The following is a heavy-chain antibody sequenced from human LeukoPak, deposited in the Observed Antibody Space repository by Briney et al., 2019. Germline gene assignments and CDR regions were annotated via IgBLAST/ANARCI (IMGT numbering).Heavy chain of an antibody. CDR3: TRLGLVWSRDDAFDI. J-gene: IGHJ3*02. D-gene: IGHD3-3*01. CDR2: IRSKAYGGTT. V-gene: IGHV3-49*04. CDR1: GFTFGDYA. Sequence: GGSLRLSCTASGFTFGDYAMSLVRPAPGKGLEWVGFIRSKAYGGTTEYAASVKGRFTISRDDSKSIAYLQMNSLKTEDTAVYYCTRLGLVWSRDDAFDIWGQGTMVTVSS.